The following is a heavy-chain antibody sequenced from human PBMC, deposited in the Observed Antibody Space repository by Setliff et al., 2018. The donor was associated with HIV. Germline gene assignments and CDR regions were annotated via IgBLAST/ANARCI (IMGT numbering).Heavy chain of an antibody. Sequence: PSETLSLTCTVSGGSISSGSYYWGWIRQPPGKGLEWIGSIYYSGSTSYNPSLKSRVTISLDTSKSQFSLNLSSVTAADTAVYYCARAPGVTPFDHWGPGTLVTVSS. CDR2: IYYSGST. CDR1: GGSISSGSYY. D-gene: IGHD2-21*02. J-gene: IGHJ4*02. CDR3: ARAPGVTPFDH. V-gene: IGHV4-39*07.